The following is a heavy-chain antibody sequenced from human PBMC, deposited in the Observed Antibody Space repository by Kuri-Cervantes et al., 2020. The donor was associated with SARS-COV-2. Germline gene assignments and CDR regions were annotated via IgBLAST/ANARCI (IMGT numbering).Heavy chain of an antibody. J-gene: IGHJ4*02. V-gene: IGHV3-49*03. CDR3: TRDSPSDY. CDR1: GGSISSHY. Sequence: GGSLRLSCTVSGGSISSHYWSWIRQPPGKGLEWVGFIRSKAYGGTTEYAASVKGRFTISRDDSKSIAYLQMNSLKTEDTAVYYCTRDSPSDYWGQGTLVTVSS. CDR2: IRSKAYGGTT.